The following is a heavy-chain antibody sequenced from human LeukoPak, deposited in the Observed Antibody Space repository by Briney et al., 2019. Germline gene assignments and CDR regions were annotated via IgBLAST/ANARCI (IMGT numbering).Heavy chain of an antibody. D-gene: IGHD1-26*01. CDR3: AKDRSIGTYYTFDS. Sequence: GGSLRLSCAASGFTYNNYAMSWVRQAPGKGLEWGSTVSGSGAIAYYTDSDKGRFTISRDNSKNTLYLQMSSLTAKDTAVYYCAKDRSIGTYYTFDSWGQGTLVTVSS. J-gene: IGHJ4*02. CDR1: GFTYNNYA. CDR2: VSGSGAIA. V-gene: IGHV3-23*01.